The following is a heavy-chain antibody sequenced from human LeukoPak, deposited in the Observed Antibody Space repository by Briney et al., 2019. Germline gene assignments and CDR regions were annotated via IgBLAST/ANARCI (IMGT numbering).Heavy chain of an antibody. V-gene: IGHV1-46*01. D-gene: IGHD2-15*01. J-gene: IGHJ4*02. CDR3: ARGYCSGGSCYSSPLY. CDR2: INPSGGST. Sequence: ASVKVSCKASGYTFTSYYMHWVRQAPGQGLEWMGIINPSGGSTSYAQKFQGRVTMTRDTSTSIVYMELSSLRSEDTAVYYCARGYCSGGSCYSSPLYWGQGTLVTVSS. CDR1: GYTFTSYY.